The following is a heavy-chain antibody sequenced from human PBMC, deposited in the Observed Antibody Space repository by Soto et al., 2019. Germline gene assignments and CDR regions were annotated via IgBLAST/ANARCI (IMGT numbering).Heavy chain of an antibody. J-gene: IGHJ4*02. V-gene: IGHV1-18*01. CDR2: ISDYNGHT. Sequence: QVQLVQSGDEVKKPGASVKVSCKTSGYTFSSFGISWLRQAPGQGLEWMGWISDYNGHTKYAQKLQGRVTMTTDTSRTTAHMELRRLRYDDKAVDYCARGRPRTLTGYPDRNFDYWGQGTLVTVSS. CDR3: ARGRPRTLTGYPDRNFDY. CDR1: GYTFSSFG. D-gene: IGHD3-9*01.